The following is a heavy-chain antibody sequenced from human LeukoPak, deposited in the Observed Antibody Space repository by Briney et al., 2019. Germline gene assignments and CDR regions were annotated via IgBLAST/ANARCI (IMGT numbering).Heavy chain of an antibody. CDR3: ARHRGNYYGSGSYSDY. J-gene: IGHJ4*02. CDR2: IYHSGST. CDR1: GYSISSGYY. D-gene: IGHD3-10*01. Sequence: SETLSLTCTVSGYSISSGYYWGWIRQPPGKGLEWIGSIYHSGSTYYNPSLKSRVTISLDMSKNQFSLKLSSVTAADTAVYYCARHRGNYYGSGSYSDYWGQGTLVTVSS. V-gene: IGHV4-38-2*02.